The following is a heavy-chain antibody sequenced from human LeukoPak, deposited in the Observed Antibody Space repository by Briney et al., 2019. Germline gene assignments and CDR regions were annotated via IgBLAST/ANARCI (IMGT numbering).Heavy chain of an antibody. CDR2: IYYSGST. CDR1: GGSISSGGYS. V-gene: IGHV4-30-4*07. J-gene: IGHJ4*02. D-gene: IGHD6-6*01. CDR3: ARTAKQLDLYYFDY. Sequence: PSQTLSLTCAVSGGSISSGGYSWSWIRQPPGKGLEWIGYIYYSGSTNYNPSLKSRVTISVDTSKNQFSLKLSSVTAADTAVYYCARTAKQLDLYYFDYWGQGTLVTVSS.